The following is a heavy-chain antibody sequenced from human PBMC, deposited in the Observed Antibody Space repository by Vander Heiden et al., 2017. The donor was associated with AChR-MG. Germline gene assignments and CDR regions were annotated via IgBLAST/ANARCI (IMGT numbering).Heavy chain of an antibody. J-gene: IGHJ5*02. CDR1: GGSISSYY. Sequence: QVQLQESGPGLVKPSETLSLTCTVSGGSISSYYWSWIRQPPGKGLEWIGYIYYSGSTNYNPSLKSRVTISVDTSKNQFSLKLSSVTAADTAVYYCARAERGFDPWGQGTLVTVSS. CDR2: IYYSGST. CDR3: ARAERGFDP. V-gene: IGHV4-59*01.